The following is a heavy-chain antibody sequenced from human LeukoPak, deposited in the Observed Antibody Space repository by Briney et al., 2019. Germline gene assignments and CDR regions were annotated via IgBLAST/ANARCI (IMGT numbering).Heavy chain of an antibody. J-gene: IGHJ4*02. D-gene: IGHD2-2*01. V-gene: IGHV4-59*01. Sequence: SETLSLTCTVSGGSISSYYWSWIRQPPGKGLEWIGYIYYSGSTNYNPSLKSRVTISVETSKNQFSLKLSSVTAADTAFYYCARARVGYCNSSSCYAIPFDYWGQGTLVTVSS. CDR1: GGSISSYY. CDR2: IYYSGST. CDR3: ARARVGYCNSSSCYAIPFDY.